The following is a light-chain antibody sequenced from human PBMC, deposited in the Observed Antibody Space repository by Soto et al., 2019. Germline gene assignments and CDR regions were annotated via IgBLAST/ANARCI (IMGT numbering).Light chain of an antibody. CDR3: MQGTHWPLT. J-gene: IGKJ4*01. CDR1: QSLASSDGNTY. V-gene: IGKV2-30*01. Sequence: DVGMIQSPLSLRVDHVPSASCYCRSSQSLASSDGNTYLNWFQQRPGQSPRRLIYKVSNRDSGVPDRFSGSESGTDFTLKISRVEAEDVGVYYCMQGTHWPLTFGGGTKVDIK. CDR2: KVS.